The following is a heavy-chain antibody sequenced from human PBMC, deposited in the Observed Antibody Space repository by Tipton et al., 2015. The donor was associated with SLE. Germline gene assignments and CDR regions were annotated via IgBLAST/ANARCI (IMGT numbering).Heavy chain of an antibody. D-gene: IGHD3-3*01. CDR1: GFTFSSYS. Sequence: SLRLSCAASGFTFSSYSMNWVRQAPGKGLEWVSYISSSGSTTYYADSVKGRFTISRDNSKNTLYLQMNSLRAEDTAVYYCAKEGPVTFYDFWSGYYLDYWGQGTLVTVSS. CDR2: ISSSGSTT. J-gene: IGHJ4*02. CDR3: AKEGPVTFYDFWSGYYLDY. V-gene: IGHV3-48*01.